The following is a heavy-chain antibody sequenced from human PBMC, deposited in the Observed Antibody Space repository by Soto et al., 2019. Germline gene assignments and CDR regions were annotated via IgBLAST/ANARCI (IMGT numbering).Heavy chain of an antibody. CDR1: GCTFTSYG. CDR3: ARGEMTTVTNWFDP. J-gene: IGHJ5*02. Sequence: AAVKVSCKASGCTFTSYGISWVRQAPGQGLEWMGWISAYNGNTNYAQKLQGRVTMTTDTSTSTAYMELRSLRSDDTAVYYCARGEMTTVTNWFDPWGQGTLVTVSS. D-gene: IGHD4-17*01. V-gene: IGHV1-18*04. CDR2: ISAYNGNT.